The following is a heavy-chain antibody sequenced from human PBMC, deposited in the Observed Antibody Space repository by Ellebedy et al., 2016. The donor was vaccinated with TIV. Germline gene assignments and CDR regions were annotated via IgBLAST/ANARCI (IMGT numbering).Heavy chain of an antibody. CDR2: MYDREHI. J-gene: IGHJ5*02. CDR1: SGSIRGYY. D-gene: IGHD6-19*01. Sequence: SETLSLTXTVSSGSIRGYYWNWIRQPQGKGLEWNGYMYDREHIDYNPSLRSRVTLSIDTSKNQFSLKLSSVTAADTAVYYCARSKKGDSSGWYFWFDPWGQGTLVTVSS. CDR3: ARSKKGDSSGWYFWFDP. V-gene: IGHV4-59*01.